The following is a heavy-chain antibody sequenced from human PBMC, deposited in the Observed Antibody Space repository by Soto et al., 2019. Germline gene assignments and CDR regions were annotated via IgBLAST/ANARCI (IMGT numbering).Heavy chain of an antibody. CDR1: GGSISSGGYS. D-gene: IGHD2-15*01. V-gene: IGHV4-30-2*03. CDR3: ARHLTYCSAGSCYSDFPYYGMDV. Sequence: SETLSLTCAVSGGSISSGGYSWSWIRQPPGKGLEWIGYIYDSGSTYYNPSLKSRVTISVDTSKNQFSLKLSSVTAADTAVYYCARHLTYCSAGSCYSDFPYYGMDVWGQGTTVTVSS. CDR2: IYDSGST. J-gene: IGHJ6*02.